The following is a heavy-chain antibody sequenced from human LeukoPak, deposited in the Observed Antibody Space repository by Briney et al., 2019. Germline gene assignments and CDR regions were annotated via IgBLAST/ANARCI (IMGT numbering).Heavy chain of an antibody. CDR2: IIPIFGTA. Sequence: SVKVSCKASGGTFSSYAISWVRQAPGQGLEWMGRIIPIFGTANYAQKFQGRVTITTDESTSTAYMELSSLRSEDTAVYYCASNRRTVAGTLVNHFDYWGQGTLVTVSS. V-gene: IGHV1-69*05. J-gene: IGHJ4*02. CDR3: ASNRRTVAGTLVNHFDY. D-gene: IGHD6-19*01. CDR1: GGTFSSYA.